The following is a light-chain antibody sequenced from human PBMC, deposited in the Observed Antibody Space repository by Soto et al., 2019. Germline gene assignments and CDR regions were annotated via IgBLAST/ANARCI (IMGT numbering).Light chain of an antibody. CDR3: QQLSDYPRT. V-gene: IGKV1-9*01. CDR2: SAF. Sequence: DIQLTQSPSFLSASVGDRVTITCRASQVIGSYLAWYQQKPGRAPDLLIFSAFSLQRGAPSRFSGSGSDTEFTLTITTLQPEDFATYDCQQLSDYPRTFGQGTKLEIK. J-gene: IGKJ2*01. CDR1: QVIGSY.